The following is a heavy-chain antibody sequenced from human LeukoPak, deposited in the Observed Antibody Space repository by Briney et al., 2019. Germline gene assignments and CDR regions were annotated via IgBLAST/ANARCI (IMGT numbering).Heavy chain of an antibody. Sequence: SETLSLTCTVSGGSISSYYWSWIRQPPGKGLEWIGYIYYSGSTNYNPSLKSRVTISVDTSKNQFSLKLSAVTAADTAVYYCARGGRYYGSGSYYNFDYWGQGTLVTVSS. CDR1: GGSISSYY. D-gene: IGHD3-10*01. V-gene: IGHV4-59*01. J-gene: IGHJ4*02. CDR2: IYYSGST. CDR3: ARGGRYYGSGSYYNFDY.